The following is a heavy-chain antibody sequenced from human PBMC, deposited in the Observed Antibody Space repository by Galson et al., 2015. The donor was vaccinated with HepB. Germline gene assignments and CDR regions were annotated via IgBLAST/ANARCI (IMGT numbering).Heavy chain of an antibody. D-gene: IGHD3-10*01. Sequence: ETLSLTCAVSGGSISSSNWWSWVRQPPGKGLEWIGEIYHSGSTNYNPSLKSRVTISVDKSKNQFSLKLSSVTAADTAVYYCARASLLWDPNYYGMDVWGQGTTVTVSS. V-gene: IGHV4-4*02. CDR3: ARASLLWDPNYYGMDV. J-gene: IGHJ6*02. CDR2: IYHSGST. CDR1: GGSISSSNW.